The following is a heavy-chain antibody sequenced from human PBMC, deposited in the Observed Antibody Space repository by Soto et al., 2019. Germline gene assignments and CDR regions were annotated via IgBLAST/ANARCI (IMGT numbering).Heavy chain of an antibody. V-gene: IGHV4-30-4*01. CDR2: IYSSGST. J-gene: IGHJ4*02. Sequence: SETLSLTCTVSGGSISSGDYWSWIRQPPGEGLEWIGYIYSSGSTYYNPSLKSRSTISVDTSKNQLSLKLSPVTAADTAVYYCARRQNFFDYWGQGTLVTVSS. CDR3: ARRQNFFDY. CDR1: GGSISSGDY.